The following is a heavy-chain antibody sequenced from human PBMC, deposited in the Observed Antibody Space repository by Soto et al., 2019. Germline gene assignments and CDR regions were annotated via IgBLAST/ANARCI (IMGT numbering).Heavy chain of an antibody. CDR3: ARIHMVRGVILPFDYYYGMDV. V-gene: IGHV2-26*01. J-gene: IGHJ6*02. CDR1: GFSLSNARMG. CDR2: IFSNDEK. Sequence: QVTLKESGPVLVKPTETLTLTCTVSGFSLSNARMGVSWIRQPPGKALEWLAHIFSNDEKSYSTSLKSRLTISKDTSKSQVVLTMTNMDPVDTATYYCARIHMVRGVILPFDYYYGMDVWGQGTTVTVSS. D-gene: IGHD3-10*01.